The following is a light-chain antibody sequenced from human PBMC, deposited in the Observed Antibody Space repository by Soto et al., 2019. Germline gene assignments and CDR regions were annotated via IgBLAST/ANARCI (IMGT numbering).Light chain of an antibody. V-gene: IGKV1-27*01. CDR2: ATS. Sequence: DIQMTQSPSSLSASVGDRVTITCRACQDISNSLAWYQQKPGKVPKVLIYATSILQSGVPARFSGSGSGTDFTLTISSLQPEDVAPYYCQNYNSAPLTFGGGTKVEI. J-gene: IGKJ4*01. CDR1: QDISNS. CDR3: QNYNSAPLT.